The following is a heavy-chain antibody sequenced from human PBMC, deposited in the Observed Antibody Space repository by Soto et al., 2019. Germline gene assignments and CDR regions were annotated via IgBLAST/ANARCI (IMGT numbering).Heavy chain of an antibody. D-gene: IGHD3-10*01. V-gene: IGHV1-18*01. CDR1: GYTLTELS. Sequence: ASVKVSCKVSGYTLTELSMHWVRQAPGKGLEWMGWISTDNGNTNYAQHLQGRVGMTTDTSTSTAYMDLRSLRSDDTAVYYCAREDYYGSGSYFKYYYYYGMDVWGQGTTVTVSS. CDR3: AREDYYGSGSYFKYYYYYGMDV. J-gene: IGHJ6*02. CDR2: ISTDNGNT.